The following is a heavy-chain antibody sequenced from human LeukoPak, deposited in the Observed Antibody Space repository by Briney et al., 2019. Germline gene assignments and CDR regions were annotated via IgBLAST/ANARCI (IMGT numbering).Heavy chain of an antibody. CDR3: ASLVAAKLPYY. J-gene: IGHJ4*02. CDR2: IYYSGST. V-gene: IGHV4-39*01. D-gene: IGHD2-15*01. Sequence: SETLSLTCTVSGGSISSTAYYWGWIRQPPGKGLEWIGAIYYSGSTYYNPSLKSRVTISGDTSKNQFSLKLSSVTAADTALYYCASLVAAKLPYYRGQGTLVTVSS. CDR1: GGSISSTAYY.